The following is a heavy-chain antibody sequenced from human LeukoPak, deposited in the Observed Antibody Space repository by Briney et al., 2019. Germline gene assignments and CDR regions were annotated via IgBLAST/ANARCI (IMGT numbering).Heavy chain of an antibody. Sequence: ASVKVSCKASGYTFTSYGISWVRQAPGQGLEWMGWISAYNGNTNYAQKLQGRVTMTTDTSTSTAYMELRSLRSDDTAVYYCARSPIDNTIFGVVPYGGWFDPWGQGTLVTVSS. V-gene: IGHV1-18*01. J-gene: IGHJ5*02. CDR3: ARSPIDNTIFGVVPYGGWFDP. CDR2: ISAYNGNT. D-gene: IGHD3-3*01. CDR1: GYTFTSYG.